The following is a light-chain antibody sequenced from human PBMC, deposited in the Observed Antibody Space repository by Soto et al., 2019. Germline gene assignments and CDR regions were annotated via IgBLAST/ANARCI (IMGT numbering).Light chain of an antibody. CDR2: DAA. V-gene: IGKV1-5*01. CDR3: QRFNSYLYT. J-gene: IGKJ2*01. CDR1: QSLSRW. Sequence: DIQMTQSPSTLSASVGDRVTITCRASQSLSRWLAWYQQKPGKAPKLLIYDAASLESGVPSRFSGSGSGTEFTLTISSLEPDDFATYYCQRFNSYLYTFGQGTKLEIQ.